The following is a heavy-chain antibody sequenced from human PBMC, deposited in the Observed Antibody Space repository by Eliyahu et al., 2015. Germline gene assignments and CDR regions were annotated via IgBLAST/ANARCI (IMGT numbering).Heavy chain of an antibody. CDR2: IYSNGRT. CDR1: GGSIDSFY. Sequence: QVQLRESGPGLVKPSETLSLTCXVSGGSIDSFYWSXXRXXPGKRPEWLAYIYSNGRTNYNPSFRSRLTISVDTSKSQVSLKLTSVTSADTALYYCARDALAGFDYWGQGTHVTVS. CDR3: ARDALAGFDY. D-gene: IGHD6-19*01. J-gene: IGHJ4*02. V-gene: IGHV4-4*08.